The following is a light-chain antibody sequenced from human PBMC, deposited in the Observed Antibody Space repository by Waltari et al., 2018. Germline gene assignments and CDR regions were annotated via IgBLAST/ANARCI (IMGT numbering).Light chain of an antibody. CDR2: KAS. CDR1: QSISSW. J-gene: IGKJ2*01. CDR3: QQYNSSPYT. V-gene: IGKV1-5*03. Sequence: DLQMTQSPSTLSASVRDRVTITCRASQSISSWLAWYQQKPEKAPKLLIYKASSLESGVPSRFSGSGSGTEFTLTISSLQPDDFATYYCQQYNSSPYTFGQGTKLEIK.